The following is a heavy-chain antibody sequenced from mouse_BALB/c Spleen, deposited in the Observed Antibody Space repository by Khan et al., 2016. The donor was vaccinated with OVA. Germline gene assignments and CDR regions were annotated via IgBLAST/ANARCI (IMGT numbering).Heavy chain of an antibody. Sequence: QVQLQQPGAEVVKSGASVKLSCKASGYTFTSYDLNWVRQRPEQGLEWIGWIFPGDGTTKYNETFKSKATLTTDKSSSTAYIQLSRLTSEDSAVYFCARRRGSMDYWGQGTSVTVSS. J-gene: IGHJ4*01. CDR3: ARRRGSMDY. CDR2: IFPGDGTT. V-gene: IGHV1S56*01. CDR1: GYTFTSYD.